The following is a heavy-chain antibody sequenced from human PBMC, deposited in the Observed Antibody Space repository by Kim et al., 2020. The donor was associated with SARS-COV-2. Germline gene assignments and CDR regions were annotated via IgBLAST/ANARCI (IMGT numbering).Heavy chain of an antibody. CDR2: INPSGGST. V-gene: IGHV1-46*01. D-gene: IGHD5-18*01. Sequence: ASVKVSCKASGYTFTSYYMHWVRQAPGQGLEWMGIINPSGGSTSYAQKFQGRVTMTRDTSTSTVYMELSSLRSEDTAVYYCAREDRGYSYGFWYYYGMDVWGQGTTVTVSS. CDR3: AREDRGYSYGFWYYYGMDV. J-gene: IGHJ6*02. CDR1: GYTFTSYY.